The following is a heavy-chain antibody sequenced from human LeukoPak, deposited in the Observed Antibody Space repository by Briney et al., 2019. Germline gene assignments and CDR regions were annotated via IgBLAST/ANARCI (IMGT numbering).Heavy chain of an antibody. J-gene: IGHJ4*02. CDR3: ARDREITFGGGYYFDY. CDR1: GFTFDDYG. Sequence: GGSLRLSCAASGFTFDDYGMSWVCQAPGKGLEWVSGINWNGGSTGYADSVKGRFTISRDNAKNSLYLQMNSLRAEDTALYYCARDREITFGGGYYFDYWGQGTLVTVSS. CDR2: INWNGGST. D-gene: IGHD3-16*01. V-gene: IGHV3-20*04.